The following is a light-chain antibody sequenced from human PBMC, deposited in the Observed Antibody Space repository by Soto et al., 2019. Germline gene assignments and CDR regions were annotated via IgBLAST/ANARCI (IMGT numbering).Light chain of an antibody. J-gene: IGKJ4*01. CDR1: QXLLHDNGKNY. CDR2: EVS. Sequence: PPSPPFTPGEPGSISVXSIQXLLHDNGKNYVYWYVQRPGQTPQVLIYEVSNRVSGVPDRFGGYGAGTDFTLEISRVEADDVGIYYCMQTIQLPLTFGGGTKVDNK. CDR3: MQTIQLPLT. V-gene: IGKV2D-29*01.